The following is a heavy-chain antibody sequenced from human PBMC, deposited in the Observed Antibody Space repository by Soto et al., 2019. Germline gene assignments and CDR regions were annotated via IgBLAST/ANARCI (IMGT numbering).Heavy chain of an antibody. CDR2: IIPVYGRS. D-gene: IGHD5-18*01. J-gene: IGHJ5*02. Sequence: QEQLVQSGAEVKKPGSSVKVSCKASGGTFNSYTINWVRLAPGQGLEWMGAIIPVYGRSTYAQMFQGRVTFTADKSTNTIYMELSSLRSDDTAVYFCTRSGGYSYNLAFDHWGQATLVTVSS. CDR1: GGTFNSYT. CDR3: TRSGGYSYNLAFDH. V-gene: IGHV1-69*06.